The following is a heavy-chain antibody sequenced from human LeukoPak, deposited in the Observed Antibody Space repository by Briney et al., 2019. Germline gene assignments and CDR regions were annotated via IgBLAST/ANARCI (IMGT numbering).Heavy chain of an antibody. J-gene: IGHJ6*03. V-gene: IGHV4-39*01. CDR1: GGSISSSSYY. CDR3: AGHPLGDFWSGYSYYYYMDV. D-gene: IGHD3-3*01. Sequence: SETLSLTCTVSGGSISSSSYYWGWIRQPPGKGLGWIGSIYYSGSTYYNPSLKSRVTISVDTSKNQFSLKLSSVTAADTAVYYCAGHPLGDFWSGYSYYYYMDVWGKGTTVTVSS. CDR2: IYYSGST.